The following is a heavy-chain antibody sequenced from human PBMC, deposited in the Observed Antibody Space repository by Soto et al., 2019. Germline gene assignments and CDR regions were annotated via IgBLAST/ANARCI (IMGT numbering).Heavy chain of an antibody. CDR3: AKDSEPYGSDRYYYYYGMDV. D-gene: IGHD3-10*01. V-gene: IGHV3-30*18. CDR1: GFTFSSYG. J-gene: IGHJ6*02. CDR2: ISYDGSNK. Sequence: QVQLVESGGGVVQPGRSLRLSCAASGFTFSSYGMHWVRQAPGKGLEWVAVISYDGSNKYYADSVKGRFTISRDNSKNKLYLQMNSLGAENTAVYYCAKDSEPYGSDRYYYYYGMDVWGQGTTVTVSS.